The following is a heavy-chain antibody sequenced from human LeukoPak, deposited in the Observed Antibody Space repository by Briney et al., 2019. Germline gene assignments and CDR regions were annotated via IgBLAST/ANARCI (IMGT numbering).Heavy chain of an antibody. CDR1: GGSINSHY. CDR2: VSYNGRT. CDR3: ARLIDYDSSGDPDTFDM. J-gene: IGHJ3*02. V-gene: IGHV4-59*11. Sequence: SETLSLTCTVSGGSINSHYWSWSRQPPGKGLEWIGFVSYNGRTKYSPSLQSRVTISVDRSENNFSLKLTSVTAADTAVYYCARLIDYDSSGDPDTFDMWGQGTVVTVSS. D-gene: IGHD3-22*01.